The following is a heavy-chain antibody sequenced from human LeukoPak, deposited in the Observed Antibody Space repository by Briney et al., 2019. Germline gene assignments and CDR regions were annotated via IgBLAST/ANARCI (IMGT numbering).Heavy chain of an antibody. CDR1: GYSFTSHY. Sequence: GASVKVSCKASGYSFTSHYMHWLRQAPGQGLEWMGKINPDNGATEYVQNLKGRLTMTRDTSRSTVFMELSRLRSDDTAFYYCARSLGSLKEYWWFDPWGQGTLVTVSS. CDR3: ARSLGSLKEYWWFDP. CDR2: INPDNGAT. J-gene: IGHJ5*02. V-gene: IGHV1-2*02. D-gene: IGHD2/OR15-2a*01.